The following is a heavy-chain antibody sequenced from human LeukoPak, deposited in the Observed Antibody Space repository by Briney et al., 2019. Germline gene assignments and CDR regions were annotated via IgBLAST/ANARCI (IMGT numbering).Heavy chain of an antibody. CDR2: INAGNGNT. Sequence: ASVKVSCKASGYTFTSYYMHWVRQAPGQRPEWMGWINAGNGNTEYSQKFQDRVTITRDTSASTVYMDLSSLRSEDTAVYYCARGSYYYGSGSFMGSDSWGQGTLVTVSS. J-gene: IGHJ4*02. CDR3: ARGSYYYGSGSFMGSDS. V-gene: IGHV1-3*01. CDR1: GYTFTSYY. D-gene: IGHD3-10*01.